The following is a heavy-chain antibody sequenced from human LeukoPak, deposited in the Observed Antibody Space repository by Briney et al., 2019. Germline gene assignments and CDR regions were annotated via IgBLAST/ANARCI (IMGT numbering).Heavy chain of an antibody. CDR1: GFTFSSYW. D-gene: IGHD5-12*01. CDR3: ARDEGDSGYDFDCFDY. Sequence: PGGSLRLSCAASGFTFSSYWMSWVRQAPGKGLEWVANIKQDGSEKYYVDSVKGRFTISRDNAKNSLYLQMNSLRAEDTAVYYCARDEGDSGYDFDCFDYWGQGTLVTVSS. CDR2: IKQDGSEK. J-gene: IGHJ4*02. V-gene: IGHV3-7*01.